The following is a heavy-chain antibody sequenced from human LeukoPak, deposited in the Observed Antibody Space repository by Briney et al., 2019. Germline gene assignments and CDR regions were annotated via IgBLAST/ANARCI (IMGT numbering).Heavy chain of an antibody. CDR1: GFTFRSYA. CDR2: ISGSGGST. Sequence: GGSLRLSRAASGFTFRSYAMSWVRQAPGKGLKWVSDISGSGGSTYYADSVKGRFTISRDNSKNTLYLQMNSLRAEDTAVYYCAKPVTYYYDSSGYYQPPYFDYWGQGTLVTVSS. J-gene: IGHJ4*02. D-gene: IGHD3-22*01. V-gene: IGHV3-23*01. CDR3: AKPVTYYYDSSGYYQPPYFDY.